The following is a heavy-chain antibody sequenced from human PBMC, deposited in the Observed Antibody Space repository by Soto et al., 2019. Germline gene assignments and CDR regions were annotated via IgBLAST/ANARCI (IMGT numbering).Heavy chain of an antibody. CDR1: GYTFTSYA. CDR2: INAGNGNT. Sequence: QVQLVQSGAEEKKHGASVKVSCKASGYTFTSYAMHWVRQAPGQRLEWMGWINAGNGNTKYSQKFQGRVTITRDTSASTAYMELSSLRSEDTAVYYCARRIVVVTTLDYWGQGTLVTVAS. CDR3: ARRIVVVTTLDY. D-gene: IGHD2-21*02. J-gene: IGHJ4*02. V-gene: IGHV1-3*05.